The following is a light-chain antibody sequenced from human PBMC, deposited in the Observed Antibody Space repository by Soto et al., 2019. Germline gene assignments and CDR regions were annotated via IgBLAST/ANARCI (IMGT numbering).Light chain of an antibody. CDR3: AAWDDSLNGPL. CDR1: SSNIGSNF. Sequence: QSVLTQPPSASGTPGQSVTISCSGSSSNIGSNFVNWYQQLPGTAPKLLIYTNNQRPSGVPDRFSGSKSGTSASLAINGLQSEDEADYHCAAWDDSLNGPLFGGGTKLTVL. J-gene: IGLJ3*02. CDR2: TNN. V-gene: IGLV1-44*01.